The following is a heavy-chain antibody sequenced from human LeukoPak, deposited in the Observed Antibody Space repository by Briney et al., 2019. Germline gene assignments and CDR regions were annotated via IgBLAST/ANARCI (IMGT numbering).Heavy chain of an antibody. CDR3: ARKALPGNWFDP. Sequence: SETLSLTCTVSGGSISHYYWSWIRQRPGKGLEWIGYIYYSGTTNYNPSLKSRVTISVGTSKNQFSLNLSSVTAADTAVYYCARKALPGNWFDPWGQGTLVTVSS. V-gene: IGHV4-59*12. CDR1: GGSISHYY. J-gene: IGHJ5*02. CDR2: IYYSGTT.